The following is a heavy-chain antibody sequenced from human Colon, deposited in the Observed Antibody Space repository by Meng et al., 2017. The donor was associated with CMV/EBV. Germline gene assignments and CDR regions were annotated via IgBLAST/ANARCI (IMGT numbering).Heavy chain of an antibody. CDR3: ARRYGSSTTCFDS. J-gene: IGHJ4*02. CDR1: GYRFTNYW. Sequence: KVSCKGSGYRFTNYWIGWVRQMPGKGLQWMGIIYPGDSETRYSPSFQGQVTISADKSISTAYLQWSSLQASDTAIYYCARRYGSSTTCFDSWGQGSLVTVSS. V-gene: IGHV5-51*01. CDR2: IYPGDSET. D-gene: IGHD2-2*01.